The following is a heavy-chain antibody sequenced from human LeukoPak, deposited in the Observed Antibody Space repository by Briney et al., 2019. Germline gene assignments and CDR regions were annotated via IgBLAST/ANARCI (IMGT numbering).Heavy chain of an antibody. Sequence: SQTLSLTCTVSGGSISSGDYYWSWIRQPPGKGLEWIGYIYYSGSTNYNPSLKSRVTISVDTSKNQFSLWLSSVTAADTAVYYCARHGGVYCSGGSCYSKSYFDYWGQGSLVTVSS. J-gene: IGHJ4*02. V-gene: IGHV4-30-4*01. D-gene: IGHD2-15*01. CDR1: GGSISSGDYY. CDR2: IYYSGST. CDR3: ARHGGVYCSGGSCYSKSYFDY.